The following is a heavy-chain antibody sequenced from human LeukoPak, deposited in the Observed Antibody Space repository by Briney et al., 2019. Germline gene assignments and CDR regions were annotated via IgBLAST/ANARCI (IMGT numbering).Heavy chain of an antibody. D-gene: IGHD1-26*01. CDR3: ARDTGNFPHVAFDI. CDR2: IYHSGST. V-gene: IGHV4-34*01. J-gene: IGHJ3*02. Sequence: SETLSLTCAVYGGSFSGYYWSWIRQPPGKGLEWIGEIYHSGSTNYNPSLKSRVTISVDASKNQFSLKLSSVTAADTAVYYCARDTGNFPHVAFDIWGQGTMVTVSS. CDR1: GGSFSGYY.